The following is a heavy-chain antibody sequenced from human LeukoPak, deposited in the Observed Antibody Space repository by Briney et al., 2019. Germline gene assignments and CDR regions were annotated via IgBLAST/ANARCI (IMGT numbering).Heavy chain of an antibody. CDR2: INPNSGGT. V-gene: IGHV1-2*02. CDR1: GYTFTGYY. CDR3: ARAQVCSTTSCYSYFDY. D-gene: IGHD2-2*02. J-gene: IGHJ4*02. Sequence: ASVKVSCKASGYTFTGYYIHWVRQAPGQGLEWMGWINPNSGGTNYAQKFQGRVTMTRDTSISTAYMELSRLRSGDTAVYYCARAQVCSTTSCYSYFDYWGQGTLVTVSS.